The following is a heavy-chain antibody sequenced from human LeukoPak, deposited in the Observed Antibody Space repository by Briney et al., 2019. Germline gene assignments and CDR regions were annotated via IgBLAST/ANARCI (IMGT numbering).Heavy chain of an antibody. CDR1: GFTFDDYG. CDR3: ARDAPLGIQLWLEKGAFDI. V-gene: IGHV3-20*04. CDR2: VNWNGGST. J-gene: IGHJ3*02. Sequence: GGSLRLSCAASGFTFDDYGMSWVRQAPGKGLEWVSGVNWNGGSTGYADSVKGRFTISRDNAKNSLYLQMNSLRAEDTALYYCARDAPLGIQLWLEKGAFDIWGQGTMVTVSS. D-gene: IGHD5-18*01.